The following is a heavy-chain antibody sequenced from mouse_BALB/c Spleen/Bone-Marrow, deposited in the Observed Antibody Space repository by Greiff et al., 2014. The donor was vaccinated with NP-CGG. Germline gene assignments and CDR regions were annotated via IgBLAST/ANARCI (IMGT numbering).Heavy chain of an antibody. Sequence: EVQLVESGAELVRSGASVKLSCTASGFNIKDYYMHWVKQRPEQGLEWIGWIDPENGDTEYAPKFQGKATMTAVTSSNTAYLQLSSLTSEDTAVYYCNARGDYDFDYFDYWGQGTTLTVSS. CDR1: GFNIKDYY. J-gene: IGHJ2*01. D-gene: IGHD2-4*01. CDR3: NARGDYDFDYFDY. CDR2: IDPENGDT. V-gene: IGHV14-4*02.